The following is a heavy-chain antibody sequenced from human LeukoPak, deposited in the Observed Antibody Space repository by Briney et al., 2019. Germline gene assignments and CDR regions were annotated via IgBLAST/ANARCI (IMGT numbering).Heavy chain of an antibody. CDR2: INPSGCTT. V-gene: IGHV1-46*01. CDR3: ARDVETAYYFEY. J-gene: IGHJ4*02. D-gene: IGHD5-24*01. Sequence: ASVKVSCQATGYNFTRYLMHWVRQAPGQGLEWMGVINPSGCTTSYAQKFQGRVTMTRDTSTSTVYMYLSSLRSEDTDVYYCARDVETAYYFEYWGQGTLVTVSS. CDR1: GYNFTRYL.